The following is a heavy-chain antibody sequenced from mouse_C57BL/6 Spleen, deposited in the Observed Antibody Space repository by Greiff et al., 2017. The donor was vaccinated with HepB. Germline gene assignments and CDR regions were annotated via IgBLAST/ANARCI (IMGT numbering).Heavy chain of an antibody. CDR1: GYTFTSYW. J-gene: IGHJ2*01. V-gene: IGHV1-61*01. CDR3: ARSGWLGSDY. Sequence: VQLQQPGAELVRPGSSVKLSCKASGYTFTSYWMDWVKQRPGQGLEWIGNIYPSDSETHYNQKFKDKATLTVDKSSSTAYMQLSSLTSEDSAVYYCARSGWLGSDYWGQGTTLTVSS. D-gene: IGHD2-3*01. CDR2: IYPSDSET.